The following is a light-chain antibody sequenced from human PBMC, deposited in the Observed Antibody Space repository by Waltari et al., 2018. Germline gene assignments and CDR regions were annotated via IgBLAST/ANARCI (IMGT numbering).Light chain of an antibody. CDR2: ELP. CDR3: SSYTSSDTLI. Sequence: QSALTQPASVSGSPGQSLPISCTGTSSDVGGYDYVPWSQHRPGEPPKLLLSELPTRPSGVFDRFSGSKSANTASLTISGLQAEDEADYYCSSYTSSDTLIFGGGTKVTVL. CDR1: SSDVGGYDY. V-gene: IGLV2-14*01. J-gene: IGLJ2*01.